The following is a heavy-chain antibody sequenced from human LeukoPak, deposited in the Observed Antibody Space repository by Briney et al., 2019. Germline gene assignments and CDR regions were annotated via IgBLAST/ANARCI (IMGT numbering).Heavy chain of an antibody. J-gene: IGHJ6*03. D-gene: IGHD5-12*01. CDR1: GFTFSSYN. Sequence: PGGSLRLSCAASGFTFSSYNVSWVRQAPGKGLEWVSSITTGNSFLYFADSVKSRFTISRDHANNSLYLQMNSLRADDTAVYYCARGAATRKSGFYYYYMDVWGKGTTVTVSS. V-gene: IGHV3-21*01. CDR2: ITTGNSFL. CDR3: ARGAATRKSGFYYYYMDV.